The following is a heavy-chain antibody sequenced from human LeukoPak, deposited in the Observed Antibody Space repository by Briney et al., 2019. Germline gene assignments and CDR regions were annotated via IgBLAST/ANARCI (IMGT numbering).Heavy chain of an antibody. J-gene: IGHJ4*02. CDR2: ISGSGGST. CDR1: GFTFSSYA. V-gene: IGHV3-23*01. Sequence: PGGSLRLSCAASGFTFSSYAMSWVRQAPGKGLEWVSAISGSGGSTYYADSVKGRFTISRDNSKNTLYLQMNSLRAEDTAVYYCARLDCSSTSCHSDYWGQGTLVTVSS. CDR3: ARLDCSSTSCHSDY. D-gene: IGHD2-2*01.